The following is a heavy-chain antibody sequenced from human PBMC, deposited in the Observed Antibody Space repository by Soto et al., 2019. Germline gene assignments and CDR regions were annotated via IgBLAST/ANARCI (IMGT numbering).Heavy chain of an antibody. CDR2: VYYNGNT. CDR1: GGSISTNH. V-gene: IGHV4-59*01. CDR3: ARGGATGYLDS. Sequence: QVQLRGSGPGLVKPSETLSLRCSVSGGSISTNHWSWIRQPPGKRLEWIGNVYYNGNTNYNPSVKSRVSISVDTSKNEFFLRLSSVTAADAAVYYCARGGATGYLDSWGQGTRVIVSS. D-gene: IGHD4-4*01. J-gene: IGHJ4*02.